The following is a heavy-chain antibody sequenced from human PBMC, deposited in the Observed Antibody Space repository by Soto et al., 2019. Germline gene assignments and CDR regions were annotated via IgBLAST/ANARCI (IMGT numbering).Heavy chain of an antibody. V-gene: IGHV1-69*13. CDR3: ARHLWFGELLYPSFYYGMDV. Sequence: SVKVSCKASVGTFSSYAISWVRQAPGQGLEWMGGIIPIFGTANYAQKFQGRVTITADESTSTAYMELSSLRSEDTAVYYCARHLWFGELLYPSFYYGMDVWGQGTTVTVSS. CDR2: IIPIFGTA. J-gene: IGHJ6*02. CDR1: VGTFSSYA. D-gene: IGHD3-10*01.